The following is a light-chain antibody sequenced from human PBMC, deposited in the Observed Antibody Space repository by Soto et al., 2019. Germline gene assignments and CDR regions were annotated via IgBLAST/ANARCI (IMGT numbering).Light chain of an antibody. V-gene: IGKV3-15*01. Sequence: EIVMTQSPATLSVSPGERATLSCRASQSVSSNLAWYQQKPGQAPRLLIYGASTRATGIPARFSGSGSGTEFTPTISSLQSEDFAVYYCQQYNNWPPIFTFGPGTKVDI. CDR2: GAS. CDR3: QQYNNWPPIFT. J-gene: IGKJ3*01. CDR1: QSVSSN.